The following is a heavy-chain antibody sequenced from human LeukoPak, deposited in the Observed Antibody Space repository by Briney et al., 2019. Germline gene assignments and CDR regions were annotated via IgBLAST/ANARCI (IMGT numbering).Heavy chain of an antibody. CDR1: GFIFSSFD. J-gene: IGHJ4*02. CDR3: AKEIVEYYYDSSGSIPPSH. CDR2: ISYNGNNK. V-gene: IGHV3-30-3*01. D-gene: IGHD3-22*01. Sequence: GRSLRLSCAASGFIFSSFDMHWVRQAPGKGLEWVAFISYNGNNKYHADSVKGRFTISRDNSKNTLYLQMNSLRAEDTAVYYCAKEIVEYYYDSSGSIPPSHWGQGTLVAVSS.